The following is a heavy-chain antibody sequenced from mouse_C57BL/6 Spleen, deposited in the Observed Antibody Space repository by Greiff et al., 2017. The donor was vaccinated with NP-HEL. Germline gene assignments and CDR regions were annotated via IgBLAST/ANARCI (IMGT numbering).Heavy chain of an antibody. CDR3: APGAMDY. J-gene: IGHJ4*01. CDR2: ISNGGGST. V-gene: IGHV5-12*01. CDR1: GFTFSDYY. Sequence: EVMLVESGGGLVQPGGSLKLSCAASGFTFSDYYMYWVRQTPEKRLEWVAYISNGGGSTYYPDTVKGRFTISRDTAKNTLYLQMGRLKSEDTAMYYWAPGAMDYWGQGTSVTVSS.